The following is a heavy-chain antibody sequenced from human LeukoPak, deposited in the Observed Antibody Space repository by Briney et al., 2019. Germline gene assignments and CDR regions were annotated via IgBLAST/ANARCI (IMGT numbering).Heavy chain of an antibody. J-gene: IGHJ4*02. V-gene: IGHV3-15*01. CDR2: IKSKTDGGTT. D-gene: IGHD5-18*01. Sequence: PGGSLRLSCAASGFTFSNAWMSWVRQAPGEGLGWVGRIKSKTDGGTTDYAAPVKGRFTISRDDSKNTLYLQMNSLKTEDTAVYYCTTGGAGYSYGSLSNFDYWGQGTLVTVSS. CDR1: GFTFSNAW. CDR3: TTGGAGYSYGSLSNFDY.